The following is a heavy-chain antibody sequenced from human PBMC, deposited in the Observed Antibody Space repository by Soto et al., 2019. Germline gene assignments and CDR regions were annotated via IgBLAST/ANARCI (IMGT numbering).Heavy chain of an antibody. CDR2: IIPIFGTA. CDR3: ARDFPSTTVVTPFQH. D-gene: IGHD4-17*01. CDR1: GGTFSSYA. Sequence: QVQLVQSGAEVKKPGSSVKVSCKASGGTFSSYAISWVRQAPGQGLEWMGGIIPIFGTANYAQKFQGRVTITADESTSTADMELSSLRSEDTAVYYCARDFPSTTVVTPFQHWGQGTLVTVSS. V-gene: IGHV1-69*01. J-gene: IGHJ1*01.